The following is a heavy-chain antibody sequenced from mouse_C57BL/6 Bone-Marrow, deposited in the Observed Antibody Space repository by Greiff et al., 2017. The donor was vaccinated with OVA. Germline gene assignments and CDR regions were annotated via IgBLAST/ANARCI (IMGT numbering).Heavy chain of an antibody. CDR1: GYAFTNYL. Sequence: VQLQQSGAELVRPGTSVKVSCKASGYAFTNYLIEWVKQRPGQGLEWIGEIDPSDSYTNYNQKFKGKSTLTVDKSSSTAYMQLSSLTSEDSAVYYCARATVVATNDYWGQGTTLTVSS. J-gene: IGHJ2*01. V-gene: IGHV1-59*01. CDR2: IDPSDSYT. CDR3: ARATVVATNDY. D-gene: IGHD1-1*01.